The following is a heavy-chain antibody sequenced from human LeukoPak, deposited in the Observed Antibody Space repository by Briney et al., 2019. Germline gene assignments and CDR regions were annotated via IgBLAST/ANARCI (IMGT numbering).Heavy chain of an antibody. Sequence: GASVKVSCKASGYTFTSYYMHWVRQAPGQGLEWVGIINPSGGSTSYAQKFQGRVTMTRDTSTSTVYMELSSLRSEDTAVYYCARGRRIFCSSTSCYSRGWFDPWGQGTLVTVSS. V-gene: IGHV1-46*01. CDR3: ARGRRIFCSSTSCYSRGWFDP. CDR2: INPSGGST. J-gene: IGHJ5*02. D-gene: IGHD2-2*01. CDR1: GYTFTSYY.